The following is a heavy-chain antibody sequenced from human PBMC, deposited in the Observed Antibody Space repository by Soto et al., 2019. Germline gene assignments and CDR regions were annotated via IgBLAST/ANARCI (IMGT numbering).Heavy chain of an antibody. CDR3: ARGGVEPFDY. CDR2: INQDGSEK. Sequence: GGSLRLSCADSGFTFSSYWMSWVRQAPGKGLEWVANINQDGSEKYYVDSVKGRFTISRDNAKNSLYLRMNSLRAEDTAVYYCARGGVEPFDYWGQGVLVTVSS. CDR1: GFTFSSYW. J-gene: IGHJ4*02. V-gene: IGHV3-7*01. D-gene: IGHD3-10*01.